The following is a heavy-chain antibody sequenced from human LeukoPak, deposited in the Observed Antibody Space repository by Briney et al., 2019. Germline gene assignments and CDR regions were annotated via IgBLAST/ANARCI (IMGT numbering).Heavy chain of an antibody. Sequence: PSETLSLTCAVYGGSFIDYYWSWLRQPPGKGLEWIGEIDHSGSTTYNPSLKSRVTISVDTSKNQFSLKLSSVTAADTAVYYCAREDLDGGSDFDYWGQGTLVTVSS. CDR1: GGSFIDYY. CDR2: IDHSGST. D-gene: IGHD2-15*01. J-gene: IGHJ4*02. V-gene: IGHV4-34*01. CDR3: AREDLDGGSDFDY.